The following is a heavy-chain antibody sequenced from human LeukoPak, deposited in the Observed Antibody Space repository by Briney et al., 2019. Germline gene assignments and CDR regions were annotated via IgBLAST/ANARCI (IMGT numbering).Heavy chain of an antibody. CDR2: IYYSGST. Sequence: SETLSLTCTVSGGSISSSSYYWGWLRQPPGKGLEWIGSIYYSGSTYYNPSLKSRVTISVDTSKNQFSLKLSSVTAADTAVYYCARHGRIAARRGPFDYWGQGTLVTVSS. J-gene: IGHJ4*02. CDR3: ARHGRIAARRGPFDY. V-gene: IGHV4-39*01. CDR1: GGSISSSSYY. D-gene: IGHD6-6*01.